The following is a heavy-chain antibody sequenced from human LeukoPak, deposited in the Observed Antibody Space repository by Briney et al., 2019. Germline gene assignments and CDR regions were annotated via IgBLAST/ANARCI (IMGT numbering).Heavy chain of an antibody. CDR3: ARDCSGGTCYLGVLDY. D-gene: IGHD2-15*01. CDR1: GGSISTSNYY. J-gene: IGHJ4*02. V-gene: IGHV4-39*07. CDR2: VYTSGST. Sequence: SETLSLTCTVSGGSISTSNYYWGWIRQPPGKGLEWIGRVYTSGSTNYNPSLKSRVAMSVDTSKNQFSLDLTSVTAADAAVYYCARDCSGGTCYLGVLDYWGQGIRVTVSS.